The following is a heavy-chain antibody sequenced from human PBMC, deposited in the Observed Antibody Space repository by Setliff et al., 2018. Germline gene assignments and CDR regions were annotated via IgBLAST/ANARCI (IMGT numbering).Heavy chain of an antibody. J-gene: IGHJ6*03. D-gene: IGHD7-27*01. CDR2: ISPDGTIT. V-gene: IGHV3-74*01. Sequence: PGGSLRLSCGASGFTFRKYWMYWVRQAPGKGLVWVSRISPDGTITNYADSVKGRFTISRDNAKNTLYLQMNSLRGEDTAVYFCASIDWGENFYNTDVWGKGTTVTVSS. CDR1: GFTFRKYW. CDR3: ASIDWGENFYNTDV.